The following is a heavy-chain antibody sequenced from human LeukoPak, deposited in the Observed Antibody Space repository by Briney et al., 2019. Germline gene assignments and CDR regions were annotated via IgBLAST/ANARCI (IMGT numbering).Heavy chain of an antibody. CDR2: INPSGDST. CDR3: ALGRFSSWFDP. V-gene: IGHV1-46*01. D-gene: IGHD5-18*01. CDR1: GYTFTSYY. Sequence: ASVTVSCKTSGYTFTSYYVHWVRQAPGQGLEWMGIINPSGDSTTYAQKFQGKVTITRHTSTSTVYMELSSLRSEDTAVYYCALGRFSSWFDPWGQGTLVTVSS. J-gene: IGHJ5*02.